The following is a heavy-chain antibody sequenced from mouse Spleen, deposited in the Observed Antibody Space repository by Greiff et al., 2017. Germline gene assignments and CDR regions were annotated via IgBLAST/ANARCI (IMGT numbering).Heavy chain of an antibody. Sequence: EVKLMESGGGLVKPGGSLKLSCAASGFTFSSYAMSWVRQTPEKRLEWVATISSGGSYTYYPDSVKGRFTISRDNAKNTLYLQMSSLRSEDTAMYYCARHGPHYYGPHYFDVWGAGTTVTVSS. CDR2: ISSGGSYT. CDR1: GFTFSSYA. J-gene: IGHJ1*01. D-gene: IGHD1-2*01. V-gene: IGHV5-9-3*01. CDR3: ARHGPHYYGPHYFDV.